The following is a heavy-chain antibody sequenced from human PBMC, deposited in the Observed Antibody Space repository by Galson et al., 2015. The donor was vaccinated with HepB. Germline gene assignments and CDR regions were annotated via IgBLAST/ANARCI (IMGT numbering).Heavy chain of an antibody. CDR2: ISSSSSYI. D-gene: IGHD2-15*01. Sequence: SLRLSCAASGFTFSSYSMNWVRQAPGKGLEWVSSISSSSSYIYYADSVKGRFTISRDNAKNSLYLQMNSLRAEDTAVYYCARDLGYCSGGSCYALYYYYYGMDVWGQGTTVTVSS. J-gene: IGHJ6*02. CDR3: ARDLGYCSGGSCYALYYYYYGMDV. V-gene: IGHV3-21*01. CDR1: GFTFSSYS.